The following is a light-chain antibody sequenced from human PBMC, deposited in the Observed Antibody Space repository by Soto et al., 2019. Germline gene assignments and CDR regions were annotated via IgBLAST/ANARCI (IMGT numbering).Light chain of an antibody. CDR2: DAS. CDR3: HQDINLPWT. V-gene: IGKV3D-7*01. CDR1: QSVSSNY. J-gene: IGKJ1*01. Sequence: EIVLTQSPATLSLSPGERATLSCRSSQSVSSNYITWYQQKPVQAPMRLIYDASNRATGIPARFSGSGSGTDFTLTISSLQPEDFAVYFCHQDINLPWTFGQGTKVDIK.